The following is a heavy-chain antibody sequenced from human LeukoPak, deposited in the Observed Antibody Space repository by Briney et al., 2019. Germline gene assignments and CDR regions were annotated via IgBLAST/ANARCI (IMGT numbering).Heavy chain of an antibody. Sequence: GGSLRLSCAASGFVLSDYGMHWVRQAPGKGLEWVSYISSSGSTIYYADSVKGRFTISRDNAKNSLYLQMNSLRAEDTAVYYCARQNSGSSIFDYWGQGTLVTVSS. CDR1: GFVLSDYG. V-gene: IGHV3-48*04. J-gene: IGHJ4*02. CDR2: ISSSGSTI. D-gene: IGHD1-26*01. CDR3: ARQNSGSSIFDY.